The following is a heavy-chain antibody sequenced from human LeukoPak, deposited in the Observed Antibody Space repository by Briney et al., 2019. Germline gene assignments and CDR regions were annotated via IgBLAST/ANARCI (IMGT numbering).Heavy chain of an antibody. CDR1: GFTYSDYA. CDR3: AKGCASTSCSNFDY. Sequence: GGSLRLSCAASGFTYSDYAMSWVRQAPGKGLEWVSAITVNSGATYYADSVKGRFTISRDNSKNTLYLEMNSLRAEDTAVYYCAKGCASTSCSNFDYWGQGTLVTVSS. D-gene: IGHD2-2*01. CDR2: ITVNSGAT. V-gene: IGHV3-23*01. J-gene: IGHJ4*02.